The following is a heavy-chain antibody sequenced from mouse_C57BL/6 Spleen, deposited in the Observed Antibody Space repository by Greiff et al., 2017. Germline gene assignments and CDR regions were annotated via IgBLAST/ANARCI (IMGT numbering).Heavy chain of an antibody. Sequence: VQLQQPGAELVKPGASVKLSCKASGYTFTSYWMHWVKQRPGQGLEWIGMIHPNSGSTNYNEKFKSKATLTVDKSSSTAYMQLSSLTSEDSAVYYWSRAAYEYPEGYFDVWGTGTTVTVSS. CDR2: IHPNSGST. CDR3: SRAAYEYPEGYFDV. J-gene: IGHJ1*03. CDR1: GYTFTSYW. V-gene: IGHV1-64*01. D-gene: IGHD2-4*01.